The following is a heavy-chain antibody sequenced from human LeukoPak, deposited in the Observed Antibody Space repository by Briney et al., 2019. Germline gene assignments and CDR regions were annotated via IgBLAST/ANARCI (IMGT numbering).Heavy chain of an antibody. J-gene: IGHJ5*01. CDR2: IDRSSSTI. V-gene: IGHV3-48*01. CDR1: GFTFSSYA. CDR3: ARDRLLYNYFDS. Sequence: GGSLRLSCAASGFTFSSYAMSWVRQAPGKGLEWISYIDRSSSTIYYADSVKGRFTISRDNAKNSLYLQMNSLRADDTAMYYCARDRLLYNYFDSWGQGTPVAVSS. D-gene: IGHD6-6*01.